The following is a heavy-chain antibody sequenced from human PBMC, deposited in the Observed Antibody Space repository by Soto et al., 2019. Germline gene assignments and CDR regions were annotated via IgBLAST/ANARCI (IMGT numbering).Heavy chain of an antibody. J-gene: IGHJ5*02. V-gene: IGHV3-23*01. CDR3: AKGTGIVVVPTAMS. Sequence: EVQLLESGGDLVQPGGSLRLSCAASGFTFSNYAMSWVRQAPGKGLEWVSSISGSGGSTYYADSVKGRFTISRDNSKNTLYLQMNSLRAEDTAVYYCAKGTGIVVVPTAMSWGQGTLVTVSS. D-gene: IGHD2-2*01. CDR2: ISGSGGST. CDR1: GFTFSNYA.